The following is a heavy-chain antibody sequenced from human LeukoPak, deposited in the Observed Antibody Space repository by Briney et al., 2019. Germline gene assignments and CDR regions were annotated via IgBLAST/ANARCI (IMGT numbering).Heavy chain of an antibody. J-gene: IGHJ6*02. V-gene: IGHV4-30-4*01. CDR2: IYHSGSA. CDR3: ARGGCRRYCVGGSGYCTNYYGMDV. D-gene: IGHD2-15*01. CDR1: GGSISSGDYY. Sequence: SETLSLTCTVSGGSISSGDYYWSWIRQSAGKGLEGIGDIYHSGSAYYNPSLKSRLSKSIDMSKTQFSLKLNSVTAADTAVYYCARGGCRRYCVGGSGYCTNYYGMDVWGQGTTVTVSS.